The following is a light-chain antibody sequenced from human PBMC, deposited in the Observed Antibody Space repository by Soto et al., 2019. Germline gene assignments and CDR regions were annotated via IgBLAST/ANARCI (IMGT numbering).Light chain of an antibody. CDR1: QSLVHSDGIAY. CDR2: EVS. Sequence: DVVMTQSPLSLPVTLGQPASISCRSNQSLVHSDGIAYFSWFQQRPGRSSRRLIYEVSNRDSGVPARFSGSGSGTDFARKISRVEAEDVWVYCCILGRHLPIIFGQGTRLQ. V-gene: IGKV2-30*02. J-gene: IGKJ5*01. CDR3: ILGRHLPII.